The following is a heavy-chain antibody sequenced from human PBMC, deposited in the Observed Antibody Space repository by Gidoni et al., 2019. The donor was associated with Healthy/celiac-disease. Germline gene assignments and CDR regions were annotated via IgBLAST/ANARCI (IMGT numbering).Heavy chain of an antibody. D-gene: IGHD3-9*01. J-gene: IGHJ3*02. V-gene: IGHV3-30*18. CDR1: GFTFSSYG. Sequence: QVQLVESGGGVVQPGRSLRLSCAASGFTFSSYGMHWVRQAPGKGLEWVAVISYDGSNKYYADSVKGRFTISRDNSKNTLYLQMNSLRAEDTAVYYCAKFYGSAYFDWLFGAFDIWGQGTMVTVSS. CDR2: ISYDGSNK. CDR3: AKFYGSAYFDWLFGAFDI.